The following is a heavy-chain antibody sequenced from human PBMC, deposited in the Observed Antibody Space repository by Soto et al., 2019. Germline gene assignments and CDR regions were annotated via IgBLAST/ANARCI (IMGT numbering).Heavy chain of an antibody. CDR2: ISGSDGNT. J-gene: IGHJ4*02. V-gene: IGHV3-23*01. CDR1: GFTFSSYA. CDR3: VKGTSGRSYGAGGY. Sequence: EVQLLESGGDLVQPGGSLRLSCAASGFTFSSYAMSWVRQAPGKGLEWVSSISGSDGNTYYVDSVKGRFTISRDNSKSTLYLQMSSVRVEDTAIYYCVKGTSGRSYGAGGYWGQGTLVTVCS. D-gene: IGHD5-12*01.